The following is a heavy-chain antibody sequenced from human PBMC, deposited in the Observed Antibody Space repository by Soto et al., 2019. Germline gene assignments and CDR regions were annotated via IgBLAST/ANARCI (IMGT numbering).Heavy chain of an antibody. Sequence: QTGGSLRLSCAASGFTFSSYGMHWVRQAPGKGLEWVAVISYDGSNKYYADSVKGRFTISRDNSKNTLYLQMNSLRAEDTAVYYCAKGTPGGYYYGMDVWGQGTTVTVSS. CDR3: AKGTPGGYYYGMDV. CDR1: GFTFSSYG. D-gene: IGHD2-2*01. V-gene: IGHV3-30*18. CDR2: ISYDGSNK. J-gene: IGHJ6*02.